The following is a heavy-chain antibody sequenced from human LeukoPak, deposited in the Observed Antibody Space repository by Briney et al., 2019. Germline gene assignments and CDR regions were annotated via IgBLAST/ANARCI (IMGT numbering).Heavy chain of an antibody. D-gene: IGHD2-2*01. Sequence: GESLKISCKGSGYTFTSSWIGWVRQMPGKGLERMGVIYPGDSDTRYSPSFQGQVTISADKSISTAYLQWSSLKASDTDIYYCVRPPDTCTSVSCYSKYWGQGTLVTVSS. CDR3: VRPPDTCTSVSCYSKY. J-gene: IGHJ4*02. V-gene: IGHV5-51*01. CDR2: IYPGDSDT. CDR1: GYTFTSSW.